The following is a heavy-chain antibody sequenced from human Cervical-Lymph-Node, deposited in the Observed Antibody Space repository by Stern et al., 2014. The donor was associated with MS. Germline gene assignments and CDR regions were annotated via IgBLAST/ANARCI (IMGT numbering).Heavy chain of an antibody. CDR2: INSDGSSI. V-gene: IGHV3-74*01. CDR3: ARDKSPDRRYYYYGMDV. Sequence: EVQLVQSGGGVVQPGGSLRLSCVASGVTTSTYWMHWVRQAPGKGLVWVSRINSDGSSISYADSVKGRFTISRGNGKNTLYLQMNSLRAEDTAVYYCARDKSPDRRYYYYGMDVWGQGTTVTVSS. CDR1: GVTTSTYW. J-gene: IGHJ6*02.